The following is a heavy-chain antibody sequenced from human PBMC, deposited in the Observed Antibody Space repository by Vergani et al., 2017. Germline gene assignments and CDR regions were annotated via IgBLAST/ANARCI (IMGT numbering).Heavy chain of an antibody. CDR3: ATLLTGGIDF. Sequence: QVQLQESGPGLVKPSETLSLTCAVSGYSISSGYYWGWIRQPPGKGLEWIGSIYHSGTTSYNASLKSRVTISPDTSKNHFSLHLSSVTAADTAVYYCATLLTGGIDFWGQGTLVTVSS. D-gene: IGHD3-16*01. V-gene: IGHV4-38-2*01. CDR1: GYSISSGYY. J-gene: IGHJ4*02. CDR2: IYHSGTT.